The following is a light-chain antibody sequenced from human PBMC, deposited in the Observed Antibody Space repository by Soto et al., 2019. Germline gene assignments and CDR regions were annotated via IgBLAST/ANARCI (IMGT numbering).Light chain of an antibody. CDR3: HQFYSTPWT. CDR1: QNLLASAYNKSF. Sequence: DIVMTQSPDSLAVSLGERATMNCKSSQNLLASAYNKSFLAWYQQKPGQPPKLIVYWASPREPGVPDRFSGSGSGTDFPLTINSLQPEDVALYYCHQFYSTPWTFGQGTKVEMK. CDR2: WAS. V-gene: IGKV4-1*01. J-gene: IGKJ1*01.